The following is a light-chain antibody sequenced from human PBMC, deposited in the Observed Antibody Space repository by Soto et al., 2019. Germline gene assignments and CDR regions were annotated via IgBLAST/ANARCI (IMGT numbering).Light chain of an antibody. Sequence: EIVLTQSPATLSLSPRERATLSCRASQSVTANLAWYQQKPGQAPRLLIYTTSTRATGIPARFSGSGSGAEFTLTISSLQPDDFATYYCQQYFTYSRTFGQGTKVDIK. CDR3: QQYFTYSRT. V-gene: IGKV3-15*01. CDR1: QSVTAN. CDR2: TTS. J-gene: IGKJ1*01.